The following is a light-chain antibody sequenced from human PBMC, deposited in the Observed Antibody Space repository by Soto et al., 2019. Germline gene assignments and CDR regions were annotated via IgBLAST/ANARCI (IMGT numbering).Light chain of an antibody. J-gene: IGKJ1*01. CDR2: GAS. Sequence: EVLITQSPATLSVSPGERATLTCRASESVSRNLAWYQQKPGQAPRLLIYGASSRATGIPDRFSGSGSGTDFTITIRRLEPEDFAVYYCQQYGSSRTFGQGTKVDIK. CDR1: ESVSRN. CDR3: QQYGSSRT. V-gene: IGKV3-20*01.